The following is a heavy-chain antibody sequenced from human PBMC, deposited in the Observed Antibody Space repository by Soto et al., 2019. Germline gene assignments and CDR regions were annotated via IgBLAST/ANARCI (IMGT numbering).Heavy chain of an antibody. V-gene: IGHV3-33*01. CDR3: ARGGSGDYFGVEYFQH. D-gene: IGHD4-17*01. CDR1: GFTFSSYG. Sequence: QVQLVESGGGVVQPGRSLRLSCAASGFTFSSYGMHWVRQAPGKGLEWVAVIWYDGSNKYYADSVKGRFTISRDNSKNTLYLKMNSLRAEDTAVYYCARGGSGDYFGVEYFQHWGQGTLVTVSS. J-gene: IGHJ1*01. CDR2: IWYDGSNK.